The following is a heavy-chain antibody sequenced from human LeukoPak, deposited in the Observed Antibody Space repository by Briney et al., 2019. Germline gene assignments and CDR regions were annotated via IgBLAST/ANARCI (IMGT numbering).Heavy chain of an antibody. CDR1: GGTFSSYA. V-gene: IGHV1-69*05. J-gene: IGHJ4*02. Sequence: ASVKVSCKASGGTFSSYAISWVRQAPGQGLEWMGGIIPIFGTANYAQKFQGRVTITTDESTSTAYMELSSLRSEDTAVYYCAREGTGAVAGTYSFDYWGQGTLVTVSS. CDR2: IIPIFGTA. CDR3: AREGTGAVAGTYSFDY. D-gene: IGHD6-19*01.